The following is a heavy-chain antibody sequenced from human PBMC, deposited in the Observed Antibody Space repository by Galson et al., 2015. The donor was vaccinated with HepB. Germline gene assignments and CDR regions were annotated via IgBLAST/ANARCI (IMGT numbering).Heavy chain of an antibody. V-gene: IGHV5-10-1*03. J-gene: IGHJ4*02. CDR3: ARQIYYDRSGFQALDFDH. D-gene: IGHD3-22*01. Sequence: QSGAEVKKPGESLWISCEGSGYNFATHWVTWVRQMPGKGPEWMGRSDPSDSYSNYSPSFQGHISSSVDKSISSAYLQWISLKALDLPMYCCARQIYYDRSGFQALDFDHWGQGSLLSVSS. CDR2: SDPSDSYS. CDR1: GYNFATHW.